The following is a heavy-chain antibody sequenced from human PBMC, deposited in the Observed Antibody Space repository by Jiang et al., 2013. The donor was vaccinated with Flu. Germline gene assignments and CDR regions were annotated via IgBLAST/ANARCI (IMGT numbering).Heavy chain of an antibody. Sequence: EVKKPGASVKVSCKASGYTFINYGISWVRQAPGQGLEWMGWISAYNGNTNYAQKLQGRVTMTTDTSTSTAYMELRSLRSDDTAVYYCARGYVLRFLEWLSPDQYYFDYWGQGTLVTVSS. D-gene: IGHD3-3*01. CDR3: ARGYVLRFLEWLSPDQYYFDY. V-gene: IGHV1-18*01. CDR2: ISAYNGNT. J-gene: IGHJ4*02. CDR1: GYTFINYG.